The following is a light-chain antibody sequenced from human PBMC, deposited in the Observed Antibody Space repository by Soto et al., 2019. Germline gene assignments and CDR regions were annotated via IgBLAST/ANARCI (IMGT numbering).Light chain of an antibody. CDR3: QQYNSYSWT. CDR1: QGISSY. V-gene: IGKV1D-8*03. J-gene: IGKJ1*01. Sequence: VIWVTHSPSLLSASTGYRVPISCRMSQGISSYLAWYQQKPGKAPELLIYDASSLESGVPSRFSGSGSGTEFTLTISSLQPDDFATYYCQQYNSYSWTFGQGTKVDIK. CDR2: DAS.